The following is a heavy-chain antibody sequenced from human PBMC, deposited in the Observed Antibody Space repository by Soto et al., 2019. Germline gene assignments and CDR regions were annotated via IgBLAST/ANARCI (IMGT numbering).Heavy chain of an antibody. J-gene: IGHJ4*02. D-gene: IGHD6-19*01. V-gene: IGHV5-10-1*01. Sequence: HVTISADKSISTAYLQWSSLKASDTAMYYCARRIAVGVAGFDYWGQGTLVTVSS. CDR3: ARRIAVGVAGFDY.